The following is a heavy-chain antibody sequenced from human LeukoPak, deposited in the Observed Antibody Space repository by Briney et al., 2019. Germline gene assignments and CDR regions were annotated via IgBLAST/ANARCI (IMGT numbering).Heavy chain of an antibody. D-gene: IGHD2-21*02. V-gene: IGHV3-30*04. J-gene: IGHJ3*02. CDR3: ARERQDTVIHSGAFDI. Sequence: GGSLRLSCAASGFTFSNYFMHWVRQAPGKGLEWVADIASDGSHTFYVESVMGRFTISRDNSKNTLYLQMNSLRAEDTAVYFCARERQDTVIHSGAFDIWGQGTMVTVSS. CDR1: GFTFSNYF. CDR2: IASDGSHT.